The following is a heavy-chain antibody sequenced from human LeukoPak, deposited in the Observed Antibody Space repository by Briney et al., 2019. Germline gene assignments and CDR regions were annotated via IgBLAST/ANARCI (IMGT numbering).Heavy chain of an antibody. J-gene: IGHJ4*02. CDR3: ARGVEPPAANTLAY. CDR1: GYTVITND. CDR2: LYSDGNT. Sequence: GGSLRLSCAASGYTVITNDMTWARQAPGKGLEWGSVLYSDGNTKYADSVQGRFTISRDNSKNTLYLEMNSLSPDDTAVYYCARGVEPPAANTLAYWGQGTLVTVPS. D-gene: IGHD2-2*01. V-gene: IGHV3-53*01.